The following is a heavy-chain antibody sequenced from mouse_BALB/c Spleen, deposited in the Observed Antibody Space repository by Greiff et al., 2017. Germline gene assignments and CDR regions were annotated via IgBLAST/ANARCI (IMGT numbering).Heavy chain of an antibody. Sequence: QVQLQQSGPELVKPGASVRISCKASGYTFTSYYIHWVKQRPGQGLEWIGWIYPGNVNTKYNEKFKGKATLTADKSSSTAYMQLSSLTSEDSAVYFCARVYYDYDFDYWGQGTTLTVSS. D-gene: IGHD2-4*01. CDR3: ARVYYDYDFDY. V-gene: IGHV1S56*01. J-gene: IGHJ2*01. CDR1: GYTFTSYY. CDR2: IYPGNVNT.